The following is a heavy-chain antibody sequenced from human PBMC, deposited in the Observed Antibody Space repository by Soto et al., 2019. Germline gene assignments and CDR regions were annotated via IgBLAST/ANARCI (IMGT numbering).Heavy chain of an antibody. V-gene: IGHV1-8*01. CDR3: ARGGGSYSIHYYYCYGMDV. J-gene: IGHJ6*02. D-gene: IGHD1-26*01. CDR2: MNPNSGNT. CDR1: GYTFTSYD. Sequence: ASVKVSCKASGYTFTSYDINWVRQATGQGLEWMGWMNPNSGNTGYAQKFQGRVTMTRNTSISAAYMELSSLRSEDTAVYYCARGGGSYSIHYYYCYGMDVWGQGTTVIVSS.